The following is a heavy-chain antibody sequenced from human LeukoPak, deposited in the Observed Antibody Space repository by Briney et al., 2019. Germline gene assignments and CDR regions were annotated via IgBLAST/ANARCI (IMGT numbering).Heavy chain of an antibody. V-gene: IGHV3-7*01. Sequence: GGSLRLPCAASGFTFSSYGMHWVRQAPGKGLEWVGNIQPDGSEGYPVDSVKGRFTISRDNARNSLFLQMNSLRVEDTAVYYCASQSYARSDPWGQGTLVIVSS. CDR1: GFTFSSYG. CDR2: IQPDGSEG. D-gene: IGHD3-16*01. J-gene: IGHJ5*02. CDR3: ASQSYARSDP.